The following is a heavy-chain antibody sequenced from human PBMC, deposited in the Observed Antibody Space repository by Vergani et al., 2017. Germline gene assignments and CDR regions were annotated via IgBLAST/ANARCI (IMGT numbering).Heavy chain of an antibody. CDR3: ARTESFMLRYFHWAW. V-gene: IGHV4-39*01. CDR1: GGSITSSSYY. CDR2: IYHSGGA. Sequence: QLHLQESGPGLVKPSETLSLTCTVSGGSITSSSYYWGWIRQPPGKGLEWIGNIYHSGGAYYNPSLKGRVTISVDTSKNQFSLEVTSVTAADTAIYFCARTESFMLRYFHWAWWGEGAMVTVCS. D-gene: IGHD3-9*01. J-gene: IGHJ4*02.